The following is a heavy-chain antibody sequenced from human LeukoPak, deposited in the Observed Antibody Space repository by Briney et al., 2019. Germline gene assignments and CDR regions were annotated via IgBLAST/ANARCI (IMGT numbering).Heavy chain of an antibody. V-gene: IGHV3-33*01. CDR2: IWYDGSNK. CDR3: ARGGYCSSTSCYRERYYYYGMDV. D-gene: IGHD2-2*01. Sequence: GGSLRLSCAASGFTFSSYGMHWVRQAPGKGLEWVAVIWYDGSNKYYADSVKGRFTTSRDNSKNTLYLQMNSLRAEDTAVYYCARGGYCSSTSCYRERYYYYGMDVWGQGTTVTVSS. J-gene: IGHJ6*02. CDR1: GFTFSSYG.